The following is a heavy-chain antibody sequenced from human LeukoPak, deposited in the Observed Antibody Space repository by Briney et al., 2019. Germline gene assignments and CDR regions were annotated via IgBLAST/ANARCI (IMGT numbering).Heavy chain of an antibody. CDR1: GGSFSGDY. CDR3: AREGFGELSHFDY. J-gene: IGHJ4*02. D-gene: IGHD3-10*01. V-gene: IGHV4-34*01. CDR2: INHSGRT. Sequence: SETLSLTCVVYGGSFSGDYWSWIRQPPGRGLEWSGEINHSGRTNYNPSLKSRVTISVATSKTQFSLKLSSVTAADTAVYYCAREGFGELSHFDYWGQGTLVTVSS.